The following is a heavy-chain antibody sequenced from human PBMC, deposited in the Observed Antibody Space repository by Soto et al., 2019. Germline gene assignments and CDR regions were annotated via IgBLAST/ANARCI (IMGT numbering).Heavy chain of an antibody. CDR3: ARHRRQGRQDYFDY. CDR2: MYDSGTA. CDR1: GGSISSSTSS. J-gene: IGHJ4*02. Sequence: QLQLQESGPGLVKPSETLSLTCTVSGGSISSSTSSWGWIRKPPGKWLEWIGSMYDSGTAYYNPFLRSRVTISVDTSHNQFSLRLSSVTAAYPAVYFCARHRRQGRQDYFDYWGQGTLVTVSS. V-gene: IGHV4-39*01.